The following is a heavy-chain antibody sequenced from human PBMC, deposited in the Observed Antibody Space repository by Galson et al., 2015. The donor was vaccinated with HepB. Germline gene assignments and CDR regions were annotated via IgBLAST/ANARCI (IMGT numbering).Heavy chain of an antibody. D-gene: IGHD6-6*01. CDR3: ATSSRRRATFYFYGMDV. J-gene: IGHJ6*02. V-gene: IGHV4-34*01. CDR2: INDSGRT. Sequence: GLEWIGEINDSGRTDYNPSLKSRVTISVDTSKNQFSLKLSSVTAADRAVYYCATSSRRRATFYFYGMDVWGQGTTVTVSS.